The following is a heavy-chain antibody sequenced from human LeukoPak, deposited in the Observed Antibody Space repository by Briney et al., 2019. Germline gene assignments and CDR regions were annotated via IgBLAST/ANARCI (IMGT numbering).Heavy chain of an antibody. CDR2: INHSGST. CDR1: GGSFSGYY. J-gene: IGHJ3*02. Sequence: KPSETLSLTCAVYGGSFSGYYWSWIRQPPGKGLEWIGEINHSGSTNYNPSLKSRVTISVDTSKNQFSLKLSSVTAADTAVYYCARSRDWGSRVRYFDIWGQGTMVTVSS. V-gene: IGHV4-34*01. CDR3: ARSRDWGSRVRYFDI. D-gene: IGHD7-27*01.